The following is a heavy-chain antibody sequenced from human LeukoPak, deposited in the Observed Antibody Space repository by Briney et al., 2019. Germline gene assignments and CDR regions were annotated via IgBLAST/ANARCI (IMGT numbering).Heavy chain of an antibody. J-gene: IGHJ4*02. V-gene: IGHV1-18*01. CDR3: ARGSITMIVVLPPDY. D-gene: IGHD3-22*01. CDR1: GYTFTNYG. Sequence: ASVKVSCKASGYTFTNYGIIWVRQAPGQGLEWMGWISAYNGNTNYAQKLQGRVTMTTDTSTSTAYMELRSLRSDDTAVYYCARGSITMIVVLPPDYWGQGTLVTVSS. CDR2: ISAYNGNT.